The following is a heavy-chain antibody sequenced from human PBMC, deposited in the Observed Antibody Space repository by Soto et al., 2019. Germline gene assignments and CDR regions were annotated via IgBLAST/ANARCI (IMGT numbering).Heavy chain of an antibody. CDR3: ARDRVVVTATHRYYYYGMDV. J-gene: IGHJ6*02. CDR1: GYTFTSYY. CDR2: INPSGGST. D-gene: IGHD2-21*02. Sequence: SVKVSCKASGYTFTSYYMHWVRQAPGQGLEWMGIINPSGGSTSYAQKFQGRVTMTRDTSTSTVYMELSSLRSEDTAVYYCARDRVVVTATHRYYYYGMDVWGQGTTVTVSS. V-gene: IGHV1-46*01.